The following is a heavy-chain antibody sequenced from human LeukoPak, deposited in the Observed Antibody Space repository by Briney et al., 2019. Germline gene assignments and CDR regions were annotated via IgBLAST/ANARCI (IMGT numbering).Heavy chain of an antibody. J-gene: IGHJ3*02. CDR3: ARGAHVLDI. CDR2: INSDESST. CDR1: GFTLNSYW. Sequence: GGSLRLSCAASGFTLNSYWMHWVRQAPGKGLVWVSRINSDESSTTYVDSVKGRFTISRDNAKNTLYLQMDSLRAEDTAAYFCARGAHVLDIWGQGTMVTVSS. D-gene: IGHD1-26*01. V-gene: IGHV3-74*01.